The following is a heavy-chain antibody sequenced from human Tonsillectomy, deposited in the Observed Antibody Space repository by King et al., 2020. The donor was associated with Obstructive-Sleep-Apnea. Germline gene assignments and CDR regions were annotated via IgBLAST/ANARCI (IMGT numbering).Heavy chain of an antibody. CDR2: ISYDGSIQ. D-gene: IGHD6-19*01. CDR1: GFTFRNYA. Sequence: VQLVESGGGVVQPGRSLRLSCAASGFTFRNYAMHWVRQAPGKGLVWVAVISYDGSIQLYADSVKGRFTISRNNSQDTLYRQMNSLRGEDTAVYYCANTGDKPGIEVEDYWGQGIQVTVSS. CDR3: ANTGDKPGIEVEDY. J-gene: IGHJ4*02. V-gene: IGHV3-30-3*01.